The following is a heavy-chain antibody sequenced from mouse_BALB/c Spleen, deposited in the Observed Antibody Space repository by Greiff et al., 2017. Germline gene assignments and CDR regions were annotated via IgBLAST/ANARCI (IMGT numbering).Heavy chain of an antibody. Sequence: EVHLVESGGGLVQPGGSLRLSCATSGFTFTDYYMSWVRQPPGKALEWLGFIRNKANGYTTEYSASVKGRFTISRDNSQSILYLQMNTLRAEDSATYYCARTMITTGYAMDDWGQGTSVTVSS. CDR2: IRNKANGYTT. CDR3: ARTMITTGYAMDD. V-gene: IGHV7-3*02. D-gene: IGHD2-4*01. CDR1: GFTFTDYY. J-gene: IGHJ4*01.